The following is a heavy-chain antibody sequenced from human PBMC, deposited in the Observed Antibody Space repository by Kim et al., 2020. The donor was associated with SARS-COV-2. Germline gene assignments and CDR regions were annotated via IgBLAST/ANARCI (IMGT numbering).Heavy chain of an antibody. D-gene: IGHD3-22*01. CDR3: ASSLEYYYDSSGYNDAFDI. J-gene: IGHJ3*02. V-gene: IGHV3-48*03. CDR1: GFTFSSYE. CDR2: ISSSGSTI. Sequence: GGSLRLSCAASGFTFSSYEMNWVRQAPGKGLEWVSYISSSGSTIYYADSVKGRFTISRDNAKNSLYLQMNSLRAEDTAVYYCASSLEYYYDSSGYNDAFDIWGQGTMVTVSS.